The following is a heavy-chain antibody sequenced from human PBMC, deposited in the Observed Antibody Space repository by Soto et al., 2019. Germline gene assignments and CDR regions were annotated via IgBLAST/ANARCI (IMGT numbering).Heavy chain of an antibody. J-gene: IGHJ4*02. D-gene: IGHD2-8*02. V-gene: IGHV4-34*01. CDR2: INHSGST. Sequence: SETLSLTCAVYGGSFSGYYWTWIRQPPGTGLEWIGEINHSGSTNYNPSPKSRVTISVDTSKNQFSLKLTSVTAADTAVYYCARDKITGLFDYWGQGTLVTVPQ. CDR1: GGSFSGYY. CDR3: ARDKITGLFDY.